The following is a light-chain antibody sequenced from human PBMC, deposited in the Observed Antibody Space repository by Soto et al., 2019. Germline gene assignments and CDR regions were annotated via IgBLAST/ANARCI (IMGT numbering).Light chain of an antibody. V-gene: IGLV2-8*01. J-gene: IGLJ1*01. CDR2: EGI. CDR1: SSDVGGYNY. Sequence: QSALTQPPSASGSPGQSVTISCTGTSSDVGGYNYVSWYQQHPDKAPKVIIYEGIKRPSGVSNRFSGSNSGSTASLTISGLQAEDEADYYCCSYVGATTYVFGTGTKVTVL. CDR3: CSYVGATTYV.